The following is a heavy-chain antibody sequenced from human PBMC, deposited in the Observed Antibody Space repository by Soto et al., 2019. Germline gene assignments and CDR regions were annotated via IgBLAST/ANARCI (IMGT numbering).Heavy chain of an antibody. D-gene: IGHD3-10*01. CDR3: ARGYGPYYYGSGSYGRYFDY. J-gene: IGHJ4*02. CDR2: ISSSSSYI. CDR1: GFTFSSYS. V-gene: IGHV3-21*01. Sequence: PGGSLRLSCAASGFTFSSYSMNWVRQAPGKGLEWVSSISSSSSYIYYADSVKGRFTISRDNAKNPLYLQMNSLRAADTAVYYCARGYGPYYYGSGSYGRYFDYWGQGTLVTVSS.